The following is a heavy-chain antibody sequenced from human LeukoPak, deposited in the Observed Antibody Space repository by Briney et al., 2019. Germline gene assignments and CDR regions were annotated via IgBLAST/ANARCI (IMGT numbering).Heavy chain of an antibody. J-gene: IGHJ3*02. CDR1: GFTFSSYG. V-gene: IGHV3-30*02. D-gene: IGHD6-13*01. Sequence: PPGGSLRLSCAASGFTFSSYGMHWVRQAPGRGLEWVAFIRYDGSNKYYADSVKGRFTISRDNSKNTLYPQMNSLRAEDTAVYYCAKFWIDTPYSSSWYGATDAFDIWGQGTMVTVSS. CDR3: AKFWIDTPYSSSWYGATDAFDI. CDR2: IRYDGSNK.